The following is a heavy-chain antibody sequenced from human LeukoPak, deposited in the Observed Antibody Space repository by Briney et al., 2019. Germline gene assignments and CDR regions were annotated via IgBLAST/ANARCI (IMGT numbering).Heavy chain of an antibody. V-gene: IGHV1-2*02. Sequence: ASVKVSYKASGYTFTGFYTHWVRQAPGQGLEWMGWINPNSGGTNYAQKFQGRVTMSRDTSISTAYMDLSRLRSDDTAVYYCARDLDSSGWSHFQHWGQGTLVTVSS. CDR3: ARDLDSSGWSHFQH. J-gene: IGHJ1*01. D-gene: IGHD6-19*01. CDR2: INPNSGGT. CDR1: GYTFTGFY.